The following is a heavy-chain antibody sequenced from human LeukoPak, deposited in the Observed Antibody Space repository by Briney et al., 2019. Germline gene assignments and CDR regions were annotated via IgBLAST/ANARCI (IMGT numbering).Heavy chain of an antibody. V-gene: IGHV3-33*01. CDR1: GFTFSSYG. CDR3: ARGGTKDGYNRLPFGY. Sequence: GGSLRLSCAASGFTFSSYGMHWVRQAPGKGLEWVAVIWYDGSNKYYADSVKGRFTISRDNSKNTLDLQMNSLRAEDTAVYYCARGGTKDGYNRLPFGYWGQGTLVTVSS. J-gene: IGHJ4*02. D-gene: IGHD5-24*01. CDR2: IWYDGSNK.